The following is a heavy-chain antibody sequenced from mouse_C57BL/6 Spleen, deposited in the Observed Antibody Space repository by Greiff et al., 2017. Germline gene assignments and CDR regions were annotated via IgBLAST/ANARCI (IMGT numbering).Heavy chain of an antibody. V-gene: IGHV1-80*01. CDR2: IYPGDGDT. D-gene: IGHD1-1*01. J-gene: IGHJ3*01. CDR3: ARSDYGSSYGFAY. Sequence: VQLQQSGAELVKPGASVKISCKASGYAFSSYWMNWVKQRPGKGLEWIGQIYPGDGDTNYNGKFKGKATLTADKSSSTAYMQLSSLTSEDSAVFFCARSDYGSSYGFAYWGQGLWSLSLQ. CDR1: GYAFSSYW.